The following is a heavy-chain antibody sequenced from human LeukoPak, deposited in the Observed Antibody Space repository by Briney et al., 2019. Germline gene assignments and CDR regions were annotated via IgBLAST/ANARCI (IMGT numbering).Heavy chain of an antibody. CDR2: INHSGST. CDR3: ARIVVAHYYYYGMDV. D-gene: IGHD3-22*01. Sequence: PSETLSLTCTVSGGSISSSSYYWGWIRQPPGKGLEWIGEINHSGSTNYNPSLKSRVTISVDTSKNQFSLKLSSVTAADTAVYYCARIVVAHYYYYGMDVWGQGTTVTVSS. J-gene: IGHJ6*02. CDR1: GGSISSSSYY. V-gene: IGHV4-39*07.